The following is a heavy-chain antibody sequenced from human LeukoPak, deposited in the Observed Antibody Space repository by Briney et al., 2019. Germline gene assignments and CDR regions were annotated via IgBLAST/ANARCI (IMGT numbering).Heavy chain of an antibody. J-gene: IGHJ4*02. CDR3: GRRPFSGQGWAYYFDY. D-gene: IGHD5-12*01. CDR2: IYYSGST. CDR1: GGSLSTYR. V-gene: IGHV4-59*08. Sequence: SETLSLTCTVSGGSLSTYRWSWIRQPPGKGLEWIGYIYYSGSTTYNPSLKSRVTMSLDRYSNRFSLKLSSVTAADTAVYYCGRRPFSGQGWAYYFDYWGQGALVTVSS.